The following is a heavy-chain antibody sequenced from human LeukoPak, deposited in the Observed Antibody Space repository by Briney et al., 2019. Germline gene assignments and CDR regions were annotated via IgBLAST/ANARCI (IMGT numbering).Heavy chain of an antibody. D-gene: IGHD2-2*01. V-gene: IGHV3-53*01. CDR1: GFTDSTYY. J-gene: IGHJ4*02. CDR2: IYSGGST. CDR3: ARGLGYCTSTTCLLPFDY. Sequence: GGSVRLSCAASGFTDSTYYMTWVRQAPGKGVECVSVIYSGGSTYYADSVKGRFTVSRDNSKNTLYLQMNSLRAEDTAMYYCARGLGYCTSTTCLLPFDYWGQGTLVTVSS.